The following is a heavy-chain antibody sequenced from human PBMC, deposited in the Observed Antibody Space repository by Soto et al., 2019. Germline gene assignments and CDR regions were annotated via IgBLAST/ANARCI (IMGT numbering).Heavy chain of an antibody. CDR3: ARKVRSGPGGQYLDL. Sequence: LRLSCAASGFTFSSYSMSWVRQAPGKGLEWVSGFRTSGDGGTTYYADSVKGRFTISRDKSKNMLFLQMNSLRAEDTAIYYCARKVRSGPGGQYLDLWGQGTLVTVSS. CDR1: GFTFSSYS. V-gene: IGHV3-23*01. CDR2: FRTSGDGGTT. D-gene: IGHD3-10*01. J-gene: IGHJ4*02.